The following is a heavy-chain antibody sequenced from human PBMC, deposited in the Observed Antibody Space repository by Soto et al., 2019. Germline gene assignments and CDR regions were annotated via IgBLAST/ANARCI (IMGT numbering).Heavy chain of an antibody. J-gene: IGHJ4*02. CDR2: ISAYNGNK. CDR1: GYTFTSYG. CDR3: AREYDYYGSGSYRDY. Sequence: ASVKVSCKASGYTFTSYGISWVRQAPGQGLEWMGWISAYNGNKNYAQKLQGRVTMTTDTSTSTAYMELRSLRSDDTAVYYCAREYDYYGSGSYRDYWGQGTLVTVSS. D-gene: IGHD3-10*01. V-gene: IGHV1-18*01.